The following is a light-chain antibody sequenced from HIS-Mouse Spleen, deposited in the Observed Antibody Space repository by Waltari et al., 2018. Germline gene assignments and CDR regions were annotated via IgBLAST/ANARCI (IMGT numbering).Light chain of an antibody. V-gene: IGLV1-44*01. CDR3: AAWDDSLNGVV. J-gene: IGLJ2*01. Sequence: QSVLTQPPSASGTPGQRVPISCSGSSSNIGSNTVNWYQQRPGTAPKLLIYRNSQRPGGVPDRFSCSESSTSASLAISGLQSEDGADYYCAAWDDSLNGVVFGGGTKLTVL. CDR1: SSNIGSNT. CDR2: RNS.